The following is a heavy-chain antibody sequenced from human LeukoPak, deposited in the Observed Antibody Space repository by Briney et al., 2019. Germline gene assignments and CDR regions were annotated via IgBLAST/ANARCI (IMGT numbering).Heavy chain of an antibody. Sequence: GGSLRLSCAASGFTFSSYAMSWVRQAPGKGLEWVSAICSNDNNTYYANSVKGRFTISRDNSKNTLSLQLNSLRAEDTAVYYCAKGTSSSCYSAPNYWGQGTLVTASS. D-gene: IGHD2-15*01. CDR1: GFTFSSYA. CDR2: ICSNDNNT. V-gene: IGHV3-23*01. J-gene: IGHJ4*02. CDR3: AKGTSSSCYSAPNY.